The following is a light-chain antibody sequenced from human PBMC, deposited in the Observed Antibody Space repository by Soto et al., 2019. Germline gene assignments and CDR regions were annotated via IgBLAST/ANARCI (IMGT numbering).Light chain of an antibody. J-gene: IGKJ3*01. V-gene: IGKV1-5*03. CDR2: KAS. CDR1: QSISSW. CDR3: QQYSTYPFT. Sequence: DIQMTQSPSTQSASVGDRVTIACRASQSISSWLAWYQQKPGKAPKLLIYKASSLESGVPSRFSGSGSGTEFTLDISGLQPDDLATYYCQQYSTYPFTFGPGTKVEIK.